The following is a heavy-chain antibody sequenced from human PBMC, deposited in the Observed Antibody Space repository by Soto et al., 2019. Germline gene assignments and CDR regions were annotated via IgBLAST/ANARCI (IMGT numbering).Heavy chain of an antibody. V-gene: IGHV4-31*03. CDR2: IYDSGST. CDR1: GGSISRSGYF. CDR3: ARSSRSYFDY. J-gene: IGHJ4*02. Sequence: PSATLSLTCPVSGGSISRSGYFWSWIRQHPGKGLEWIGYIYDSGSTYYNPSLKSRVSLSVDTSKNQFSLNLTSVTAADTAMYYCARSSRSYFDYWGQGTLVTVSS.